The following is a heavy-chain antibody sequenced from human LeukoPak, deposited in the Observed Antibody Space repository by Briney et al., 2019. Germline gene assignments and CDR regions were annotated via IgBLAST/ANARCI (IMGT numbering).Heavy chain of an antibody. CDR3: ARAGYDYVWGSYPGDGRFDY. CDR2: INHSGST. J-gene: IGHJ4*02. Sequence: PSETLSLTCAVYGGSFSGYYWSWIRQPPGKGLEWIGEINHSGSTNYNPSLKSRVTISVDTSKNQFSLKLSSVTAADTAVYYCARAGYDYVWGSYPGDGRFDYWGQGTQVTVSS. CDR1: GGSFSGYY. V-gene: IGHV4-34*01. D-gene: IGHD3-16*02.